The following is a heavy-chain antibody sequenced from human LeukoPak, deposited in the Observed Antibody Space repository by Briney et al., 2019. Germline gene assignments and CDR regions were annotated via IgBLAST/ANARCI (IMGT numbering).Heavy chain of an antibody. J-gene: IGHJ5*02. D-gene: IGHD1-1*01. V-gene: IGHV1-2*04. CDR3: AREGGTTGTDNWFDP. CDR2: INPNSGGT. Sequence: ASVKVSCKASGYTFTSYGISWVRQAPGQGLEWMGWINPNSGGTNYAQKFQGWVTMTRDTSISTAYMEMSRLRSDDTAVYYCAREGGTTGTDNWFDPWGQGTLVTVSS. CDR1: GYTFTSYG.